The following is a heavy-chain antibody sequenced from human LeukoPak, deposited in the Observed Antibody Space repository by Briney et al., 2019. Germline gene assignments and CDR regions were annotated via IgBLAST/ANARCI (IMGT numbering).Heavy chain of an antibody. J-gene: IGHJ4*02. V-gene: IGHV4-59*12. D-gene: IGHD1-26*01. Sequence: PSETLSLTCTVSGGSISSYYWSWIRQPPGKGLEWIGYVYYIGSTNYNPSLKSRVTISVDTSKNQFSLKLTSVTAADTAVYYCARDSSGNYPTHHLDYWGQGTLVTVSS. CDR3: ARDSSGNYPTHHLDY. CDR1: GGSISSYY. CDR2: VYYIGST.